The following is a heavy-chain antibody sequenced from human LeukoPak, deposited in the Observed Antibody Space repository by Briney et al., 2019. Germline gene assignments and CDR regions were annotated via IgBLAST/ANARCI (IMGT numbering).Heavy chain of an antibody. CDR2: IIPILGIA. CDR3: AHESSRAYCGGDCSSPESY. V-gene: IGHV1-69*02. J-gene: IGHJ4*02. Sequence: GASVKVSCKASGGTFSSYTISWVRQAPGQGLEWMGRIIPILGIANYAQKFQGRVTITADKSTSTAYMELSSLRSEDTAAYYCAHESSRAYCGGDCSSPESYWGQGTLVTVSS. CDR1: GGTFSSYT. D-gene: IGHD2-21*01.